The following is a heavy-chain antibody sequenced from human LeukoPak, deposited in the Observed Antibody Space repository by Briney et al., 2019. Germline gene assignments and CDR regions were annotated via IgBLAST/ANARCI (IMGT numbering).Heavy chain of an antibody. CDR3: ARGDRRYYGSGSYNPFDY. V-gene: IGHV3-20*04. Sequence: GGSLRLSCAGSGFTFDDYGMSWVRQAPGKGLEWVSGINWNGGSIGYADSVKGRFTISRDNAKNSLYLQMNSLRAEDTAVYYCARGDRRYYGSGSYNPFDYWGQGTLVTVSS. J-gene: IGHJ4*02. D-gene: IGHD3-10*01. CDR1: GFTFDDYG. CDR2: INWNGGSI.